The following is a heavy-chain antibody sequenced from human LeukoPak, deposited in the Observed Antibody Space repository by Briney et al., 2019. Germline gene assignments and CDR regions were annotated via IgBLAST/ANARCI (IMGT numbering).Heavy chain of an antibody. J-gene: IGHJ4*02. V-gene: IGHV3-74*01. CDR3: ARDGSGTTPLDY. Sequence: GGSLRLSCAASGFTFSGYWMSWVRQAPGKGLVSVSRINGDGSTTSYADSVKVRFTISRDNAKNTLYLQVNSLRAEDTAVYYCARDGSGTTPLDYWGQGTPVTVSS. CDR1: GFTFSGYW. D-gene: IGHD1-7*01. CDR2: INGDGSTT.